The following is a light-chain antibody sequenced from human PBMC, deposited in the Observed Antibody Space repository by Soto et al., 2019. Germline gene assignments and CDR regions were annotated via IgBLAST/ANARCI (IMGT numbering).Light chain of an antibody. CDR3: QQRSNGPLT. CDR2: DAS. CDR1: QSVSSY. Sequence: EIVLTQSPATLSLSTGERVTLSCRASQSVSSYFARYQQKPGQAPRLLIYDASNRATGIPARFSGSGSGTDFTLTISSLEPEDFAVYYCQQRSNGPLTFGQGTRLEIK. V-gene: IGKV3-11*01. J-gene: IGKJ5*01.